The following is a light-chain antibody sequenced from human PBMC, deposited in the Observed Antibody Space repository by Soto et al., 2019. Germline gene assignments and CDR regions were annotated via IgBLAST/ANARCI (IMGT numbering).Light chain of an antibody. Sequence: DIQMTQSPSTLSASVGDRVTITCRASQSISSWLAWYQQKPGKAPKLLIYKASSLESGVPSRFSGSGSGTEFTLTISSLQPDDFATYYRQQYNSYWGWTFGQGTKVEIK. CDR1: QSISSW. V-gene: IGKV1-5*03. CDR3: QQYNSYWGWT. J-gene: IGKJ1*01. CDR2: KAS.